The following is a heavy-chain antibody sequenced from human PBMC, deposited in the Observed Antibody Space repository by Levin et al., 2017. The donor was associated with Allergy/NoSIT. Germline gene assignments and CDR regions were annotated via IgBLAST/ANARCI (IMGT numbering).Heavy chain of an antibody. CDR1: GFTISTNY. D-gene: IGHD1-1*01. CDR3: ARVNLGPTGISI. Sequence: GGSLRLSCAASGFTISTNYMSWVRQAPGKGLGWAAIIYSDGSTYYADSVKGRFTISRDNSKNTLYLQMNSLRAEDTAVYYCARVNLGPTGISIWGQGTMVTVSS. V-gene: IGHV3-53*01. J-gene: IGHJ3*02. CDR2: IYSDGST.